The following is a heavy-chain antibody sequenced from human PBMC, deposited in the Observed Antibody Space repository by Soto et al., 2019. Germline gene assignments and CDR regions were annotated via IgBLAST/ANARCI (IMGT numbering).Heavy chain of an antibody. CDR1: GFTFSSYG. J-gene: IGHJ6*02. V-gene: IGHV3-30*18. Sequence: GGSLRLSCAASGFTFSSYGMHRIRQAPGKGLEWVAVISYDGSNKYYADSVKGRFTISRDNSKNTLYLQMNSLRAEDTAVYYCAKDLYYYDSSGYYVHYYYYGMDVWGQGTTVTVSS. D-gene: IGHD3-22*01. CDR3: AKDLYYYDSSGYYVHYYYYGMDV. CDR2: ISYDGSNK.